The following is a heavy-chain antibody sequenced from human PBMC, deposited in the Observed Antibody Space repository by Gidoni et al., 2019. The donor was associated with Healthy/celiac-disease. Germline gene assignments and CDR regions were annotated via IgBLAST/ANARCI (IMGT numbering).Heavy chain of an antibody. D-gene: IGHD3-10*01. V-gene: IGHV3-23*01. CDR2: ISGSGGST. CDR1: GFTFSSYA. Sequence: EVQLLESGGGLVQPGGSLRLSCAASGFTFSSYAMSWVRQAPGKGLEWVSAISGSGGSTYYADSVKGRFTISRDNSKNTLYLQMNSLRAEDTAVYYCAKDELLWFGELPNPFDYWGQGTLVTVSS. J-gene: IGHJ4*02. CDR3: AKDELLWFGELPNPFDY.